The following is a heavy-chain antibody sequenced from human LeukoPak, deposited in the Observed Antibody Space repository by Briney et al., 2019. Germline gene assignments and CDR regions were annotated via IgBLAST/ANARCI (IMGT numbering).Heavy chain of an antibody. V-gene: IGHV3-74*01. CDR3: ARVGRSSRGNWFDP. CDR1: GFTFSSYW. CDR2: INSDGSST. D-gene: IGHD6-13*01. Sequence: PGGSLRLSCAASGFTFSSYWMHWVRQAPGKGLVWVSRINSDGSSTSYADSVKGRFTISRDNAKNTLYLQMNSLRAEDTAVYYCARVGRSSRGNWFDPWGQGTLVTVSS. J-gene: IGHJ5*02.